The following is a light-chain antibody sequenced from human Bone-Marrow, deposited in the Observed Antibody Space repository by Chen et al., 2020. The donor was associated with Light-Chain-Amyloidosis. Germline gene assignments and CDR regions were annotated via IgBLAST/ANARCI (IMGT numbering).Light chain of an antibody. CDR2: DNN. Sequence: QSVLTQPPSVSAAPGQQVTISCSGSTSNIGNNFVSWYQQFPGPAPKLLIYDNNRRPSGIPDRCTGSKSGTSATLGITGLQTGDETDFYCGKWDIRLGTVMFGGGTKLTVL. CDR3: GKWDIRLGTVM. J-gene: IGLJ3*02. CDR1: TSNIGNNF. V-gene: IGLV1-51*01.